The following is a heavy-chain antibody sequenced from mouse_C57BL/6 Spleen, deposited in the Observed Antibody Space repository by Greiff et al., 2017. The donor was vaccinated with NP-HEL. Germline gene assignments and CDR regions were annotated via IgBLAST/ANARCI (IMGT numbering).Heavy chain of an antibody. V-gene: IGHV1-82*01. CDR2: IYPGDGDT. J-gene: IGHJ4*01. CDR3: ARSREAMDY. CDR1: GYAFSSSW. Sequence: VQLVESGPELVKPGASVKISCKASGYAFSSSWMNWVKQRPGKGLEWIGRIYPGDGDTNYNGKFKGKATLTADKSSSTAYMQRSSLTSEDSAVYFCARSREAMDYWGQGTSVTVSS.